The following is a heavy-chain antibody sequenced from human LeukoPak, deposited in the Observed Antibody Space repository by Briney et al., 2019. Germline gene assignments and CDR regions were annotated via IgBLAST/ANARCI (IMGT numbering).Heavy chain of an antibody. Sequence: GGSLRLSCAASGFTFSSYSMNWVRQAPGKGLEWVSYISSSSSTIYYADSVKGRFTISRDNAKNSLYLQMNSLRAEDTAVYYCARAPNRSVWGSYPLDYWGQGTLVTVSS. CDR3: ARAPNRSVWGSYPLDY. J-gene: IGHJ4*02. CDR2: ISSSSSTI. D-gene: IGHD3-16*02. CDR1: GFTFSSYS. V-gene: IGHV3-48*04.